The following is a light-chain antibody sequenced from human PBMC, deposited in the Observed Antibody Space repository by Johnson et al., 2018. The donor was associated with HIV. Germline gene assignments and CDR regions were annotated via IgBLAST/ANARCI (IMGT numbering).Light chain of an antibody. CDR3: GTWDSSLSAGRYV. V-gene: IGLV1-51*02. Sequence: QLVLTQPPSVSAAPGQKVTISCSGSSSNIGNNYVSWYQQLPGTAPKLLIYENNKRPSGIPDRFSGSTSGTSATLGITGLQTGDEADYYCGTWDSSLSAGRYVFGTGTKVTVL. CDR2: ENN. J-gene: IGLJ1*01. CDR1: SSNIGNNY.